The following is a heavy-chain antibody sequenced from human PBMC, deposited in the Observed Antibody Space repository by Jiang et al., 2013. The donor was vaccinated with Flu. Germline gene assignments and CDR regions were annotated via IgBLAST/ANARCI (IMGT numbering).Heavy chain of an antibody. CDR1: SYA. D-gene: IGHD3-10*01. V-gene: IGHV3-30-3*01. J-gene: IGHJ3*02. CDR2: ISYDGSNK. Sequence: SYAMHWVRQAPGKGLEWVAVISYDGSNKYYADSVKGRFTISRDNSKNTLYLQMNSLRAEDTAVYYCARSMVRGVIITDAFDIWGQGTMVTVSS. CDR3: ARSMVRGVIITDAFDI.